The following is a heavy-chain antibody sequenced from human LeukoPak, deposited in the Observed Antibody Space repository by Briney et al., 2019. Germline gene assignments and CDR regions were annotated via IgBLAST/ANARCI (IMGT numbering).Heavy chain of an antibody. CDR1: GYTFTSYY. J-gene: IGHJ4*02. CDR3: ARDRNSFYYGSGSYLIDY. D-gene: IGHD3-10*01. Sequence: ASVKVSCKASGYTFTSYYMHWVRQAPGQGLEWMGWINPNSGGTNYAQKFQGRVTMTRDTSISTAYMELSRLGSDDTAVYYCARDRNSFYYGSGSYLIDYWGQGTLVTVSS. CDR2: INPNSGGT. V-gene: IGHV1-2*02.